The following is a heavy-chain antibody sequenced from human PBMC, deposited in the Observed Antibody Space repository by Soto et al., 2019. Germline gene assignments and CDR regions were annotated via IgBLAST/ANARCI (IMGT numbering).Heavy chain of an antibody. V-gene: IGHV3-9*01. CDR2: INSDGSST. CDR1: GFTFDDYA. CDR3: ASYDSSGYYPGVFDY. J-gene: IGHJ4*02. D-gene: IGHD3-22*01. Sequence: EVQLVESGGGLVQPGRSLRLSCAASGFTFDDYAMHWVRQAPGKGLEWVSRINSDGSSTSYADSVKGRFTISRDNAKNTLYLQMNSLRAEDTAVYYCASYDSSGYYPGVFDYWGQGTLVTVSS.